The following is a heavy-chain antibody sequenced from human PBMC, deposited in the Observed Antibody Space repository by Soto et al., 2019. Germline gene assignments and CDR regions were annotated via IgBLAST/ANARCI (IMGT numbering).Heavy chain of an antibody. D-gene: IGHD6-6*01. V-gene: IGHV3-30-3*01. CDR2: ISHDGSNK. CDR1: GFTFSSYA. Sequence: QVQLVESGGGVVQPGRSLRLSCAASGFTFSSYAMHWVRQAPGKGLEWVAVISHDGSNKYYADSVTGRFTISRDNSKNTLYLQLNSLRAEDTSVYYCARMSIAARPYYYYGMDVWGQGTTVTVSS. J-gene: IGHJ6*02. CDR3: ARMSIAARPYYYYGMDV.